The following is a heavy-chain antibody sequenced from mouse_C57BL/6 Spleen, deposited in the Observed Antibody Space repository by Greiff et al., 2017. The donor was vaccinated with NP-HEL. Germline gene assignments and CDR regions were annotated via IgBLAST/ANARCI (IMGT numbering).Heavy chain of an antibody. CDR3: VRGIGYDPWFAY. Sequence: QVHVKQPGAELVRPGSSVKLSCKASGYTFTSYWMDWVKQRPGQGLEWIGNIYPSDSETHYNQKFKDKATLTVDKSSSTAYMQLSSLTSEDSAVYYCVRGIGYDPWFAYWGQGTLVTVSA. J-gene: IGHJ3*01. D-gene: IGHD2-14*01. V-gene: IGHV1-61*01. CDR1: GYTFTSYW. CDR2: IYPSDSET.